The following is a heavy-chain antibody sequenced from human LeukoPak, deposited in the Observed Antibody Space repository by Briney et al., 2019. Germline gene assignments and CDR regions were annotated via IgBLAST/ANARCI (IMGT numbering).Heavy chain of an antibody. D-gene: IGHD4-17*01. CDR3: ARGYYGDHLYYFDY. Sequence: SETLSLTCTVSGGSISSYYWSWIRQPPGKGLEWIGYIYYSGSTNYNPSLKSRVTISVDTSKNQFSLKLSSVTAADTAVYYCARGYYGDHLYYFDYWGQGTLVTVSS. J-gene: IGHJ4*02. CDR1: GGSISSYY. CDR2: IYYSGST. V-gene: IGHV4-59*08.